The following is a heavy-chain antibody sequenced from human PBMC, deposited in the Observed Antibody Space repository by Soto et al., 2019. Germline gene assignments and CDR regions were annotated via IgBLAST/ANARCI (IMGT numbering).Heavy chain of an antibody. J-gene: IGHJ4*02. Sequence: SETLSLTCAVYGGSFSGYYWSWIRQPPGKGLEWIGEINHSGSTNYNPSLKSRVTISVDTSKNQFSLKLSSVTAADTAVYYCARGRSLFRPKLRFLEWLSGPGYWGQGTLVTVSS. CDR2: INHSGST. CDR1: GGSFSGYY. D-gene: IGHD3-3*01. CDR3: ARGRSLFRPKLRFLEWLSGPGY. V-gene: IGHV4-34*01.